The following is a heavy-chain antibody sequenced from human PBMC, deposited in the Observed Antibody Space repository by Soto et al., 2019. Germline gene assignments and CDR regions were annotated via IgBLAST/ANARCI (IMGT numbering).Heavy chain of an antibody. D-gene: IGHD6-6*01. V-gene: IGHV1-18*01. CDR2: ISAYNGNT. CDR1: GYTFTSYG. Sequence: ASVKVSCKASGYTFTSYGISWVRQAPGQGLEWMGWISAYNGNTNYAQKLQGRVTMTTDTSTSTAYMELRSLRSDDTAVYYCAREDSSRISSYYYYYMDVWGKGTTVTVSS. CDR3: AREDSSRISSYYYYYMDV. J-gene: IGHJ6*03.